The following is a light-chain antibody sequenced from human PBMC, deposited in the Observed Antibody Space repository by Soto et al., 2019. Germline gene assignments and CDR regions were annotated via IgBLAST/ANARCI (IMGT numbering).Light chain of an antibody. Sequence: QSALTQPASVSGSPGHSITISCTGTSSDVGSYNLVSWYQQHPGKAPKVIVYEGTKRPSGVSDRFSASKSGNTASLTISGLQAEDEADYYCCSYGGTYVRFGGGTKLTVL. CDR3: CSYGGTYVR. CDR1: SSDVGSYNL. CDR2: EGT. J-gene: IGLJ2*01. V-gene: IGLV2-23*01.